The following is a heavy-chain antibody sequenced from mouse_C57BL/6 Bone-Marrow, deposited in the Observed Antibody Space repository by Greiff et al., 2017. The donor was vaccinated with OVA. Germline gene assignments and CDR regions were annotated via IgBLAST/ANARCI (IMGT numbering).Heavy chain of an antibody. CDR2: IYPGDGDT. V-gene: IGHV1-82*01. CDR3: ARLVYYYGSRGGYFDY. Sequence: VQLQQSGPELVKPGASVKISCKASGYAFSSSWMNWVKQRPGKGLEWIGRIYPGDGDTNYNGKFKGKATLTADKSSSTAYMQLSSLTSEDSAVYFYARLVYYYGSRGGYFDYWGQGTTLTVSS. J-gene: IGHJ2*01. D-gene: IGHD1-1*01. CDR1: GYAFSSSW.